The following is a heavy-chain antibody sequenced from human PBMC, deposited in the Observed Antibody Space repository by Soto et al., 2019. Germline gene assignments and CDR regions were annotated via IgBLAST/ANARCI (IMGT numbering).Heavy chain of an antibody. D-gene: IGHD3-10*01. Sequence: QGQLVESGGGVVQPGRSLRLSCARSGFPFRSDGMHWVRQAPGKGLEWVAVIWYDGTTKYYADSVEGRFTISRDNSKNTLFLQMKSLRAEDTAVYYCARELSRPGNSKNDAFHIWGQGTMVTVSS. V-gene: IGHV3-33*01. CDR2: IWYDGTTK. J-gene: IGHJ3*02. CDR1: GFPFRSDG. CDR3: ARELSRPGNSKNDAFHI.